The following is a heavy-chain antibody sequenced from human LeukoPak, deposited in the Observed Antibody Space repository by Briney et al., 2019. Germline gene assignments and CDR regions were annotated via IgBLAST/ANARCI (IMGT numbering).Heavy chain of an antibody. CDR1: GFTFSDYG. V-gene: IGHV3-23*01. CDR3: AKDLRSSSWYGEYFQH. CDR2: ISGSGGGT. J-gene: IGHJ1*01. Sequence: GGSLRLSCVVSGFTFSDYGMSWVRQAPGKGLEWVSTISGSGGGTYYADSVKGRFTISRDNSKNTLYLQMNSLRAEDTAVYYCAKDLRSSSWYGEYFQHWGQGTLVTVSS. D-gene: IGHD6-13*01.